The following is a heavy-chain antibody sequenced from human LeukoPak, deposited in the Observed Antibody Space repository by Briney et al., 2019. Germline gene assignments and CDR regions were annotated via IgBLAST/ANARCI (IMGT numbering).Heavy chain of an antibody. Sequence: SETLSLTCTVSGYSISSGYYWGWIRQPPGKGLEWIGSIYHSGSTYYNPSLKSRVTISVDTSKNQFSLKLSSVTAADTAVYYCARSSDYDSSGRAYWGQGTLVTVSS. J-gene: IGHJ4*02. D-gene: IGHD3-22*01. CDR2: IYHSGST. V-gene: IGHV4-38-2*02. CDR1: GYSISSGYY. CDR3: ARSSDYDSSGRAY.